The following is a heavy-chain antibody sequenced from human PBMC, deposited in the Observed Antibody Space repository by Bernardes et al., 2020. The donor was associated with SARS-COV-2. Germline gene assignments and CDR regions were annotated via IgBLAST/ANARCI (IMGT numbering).Heavy chain of an antibody. CDR2: IRSKANSYAT. CDR1: GFTFSGSA. V-gene: IGHV3-73*01. J-gene: IGHJ4*02. D-gene: IGHD4-17*01. CDR3: TSTRPDYGDYPYFDY. Sequence: GGSLRLSCAASGFTFSGSAMHWVRQASGKGLEWVGRIRSKANSYATAYAASVKGRFTISRDDSKNTAYLQMNSLKTEDTAVYYCTSTRPDYGDYPYFDYWGQGTLVTVSS.